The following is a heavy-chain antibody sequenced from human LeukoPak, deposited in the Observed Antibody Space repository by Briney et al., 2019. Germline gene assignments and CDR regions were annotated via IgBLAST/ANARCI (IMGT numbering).Heavy chain of an antibody. J-gene: IGHJ4*02. V-gene: IGHV1-2*02. Sequence: ASVKVSCKASGYTFTGYYMHWVRQAPGQGLEWMGWINPNSGGTNYAQKFQGRVTMTRDTSISTAYMELRSLRSDDTAVYYCARYMSIAARRGGFDYWGQGTLVTVSS. CDR3: ARYMSIAARRGGFDY. D-gene: IGHD6-6*01. CDR2: INPNSGGT. CDR1: GYTFTGYY.